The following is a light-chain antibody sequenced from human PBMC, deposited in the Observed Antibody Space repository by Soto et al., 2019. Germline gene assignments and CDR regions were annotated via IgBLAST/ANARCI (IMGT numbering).Light chain of an antibody. V-gene: IGKV3-11*01. J-gene: IGKJ4*01. Sequence: IVLTQSPATLSLSPGERATLSCRASQTISNFLSWYQQKPGQAPRLLIYDASNRATGIPARFSGSGSGTDFTLTISSLEPQDFAIYYCHQRSDWSLTFGGGTEVEIK. CDR2: DAS. CDR3: HQRSDWSLT. CDR1: QTISNF.